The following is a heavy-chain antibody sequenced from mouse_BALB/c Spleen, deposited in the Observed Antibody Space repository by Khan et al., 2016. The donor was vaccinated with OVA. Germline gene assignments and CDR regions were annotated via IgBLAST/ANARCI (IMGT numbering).Heavy chain of an antibody. CDR3: ASYRYDYFDY. J-gene: IGHJ2*01. D-gene: IGHD2-14*01. CDR1: GYTFTSYW. Sequence: QMQLEESGAELARPGASVKLSCKSSGYTFTSYWMQWVKQRPGQGLEWIGAIYPGDGDTRYTQKFKGQGTLTADNASSTAYMQLSSLASEDSAVYYCASYRYDYFDYWGQGTTLTVSS. V-gene: IGHV1-87*01. CDR2: IYPGDGDT.